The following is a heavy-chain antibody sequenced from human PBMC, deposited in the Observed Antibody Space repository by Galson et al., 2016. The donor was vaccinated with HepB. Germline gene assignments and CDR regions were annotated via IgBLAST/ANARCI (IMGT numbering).Heavy chain of an antibody. CDR1: GFTFGSYS. V-gene: IGHV3-21*01. CDR2: IGSNRVYI. CDR3: ARDFRGSKIRARDFDF. J-gene: IGHJ4*02. Sequence: SLRLSCATSGFTFGSYSMNWVRQAPGKGLEWVASIGSNRVYINYGDSVKGRFTISRDNAKNSLYLQMNSLRAEDTAVYYCARDFRGSKIRARDFDFWGQGTLVTVSS. D-gene: IGHD3-10*01.